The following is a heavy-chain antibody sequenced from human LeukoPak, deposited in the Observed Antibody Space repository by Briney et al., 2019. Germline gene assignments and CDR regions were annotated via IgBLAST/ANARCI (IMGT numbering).Heavy chain of an antibody. CDR2: INPNSGGT. CDR3: ARYSEDSGNFDY. CDR1: GYTFTGYY. D-gene: IGHD2-21*01. V-gene: IGHV1-2*02. J-gene: IGHJ4*02. Sequence: ASVKVSCKASGYTFTGYYMHWVRQAPGQGPEWMGWINPNSGGTNYAQKFQGRVTMTRDTSISTAYMELSRLRSDDTAVYYCARYSEDSGNFDYWGQGTLVTVSS.